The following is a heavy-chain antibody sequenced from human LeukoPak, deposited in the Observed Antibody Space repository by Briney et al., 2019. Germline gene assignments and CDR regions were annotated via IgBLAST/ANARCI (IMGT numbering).Heavy chain of an antibody. V-gene: IGHV5-51*01. J-gene: IGHJ4*02. D-gene: IGHD3-16*01. CDR3: TRMGATLDSADFDC. Sequence: GESLKISCQYSGYTLTSYWIGWVRQMPGKGLEWMGIIYPADSDTRYSPSFQGHVTISADTSINTAYLQWSSLKASDIAMYYCTRMGATLDSADFDCWGRGTLVTVSS. CDR2: IYPADSDT. CDR1: GYTLTSYW.